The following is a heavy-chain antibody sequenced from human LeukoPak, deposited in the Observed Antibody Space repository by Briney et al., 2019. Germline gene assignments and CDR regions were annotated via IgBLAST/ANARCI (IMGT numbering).Heavy chain of an antibody. J-gene: IGHJ4*02. V-gene: IGHV3-7*01. Sequence: PGGSLRLSGAASGFTFSSYWMSWVRQAPGKGLEWVANIKQDGSEKYYVDSVKGRFTISRDNAKNSLYLQMNSLRAEDTAVYYCARGGKIRSSSSVLDYWGQGTLVTVSS. CDR1: GFTFSSYW. CDR2: IKQDGSEK. D-gene: IGHD6-6*01. CDR3: ARGGKIRSSSSVLDY.